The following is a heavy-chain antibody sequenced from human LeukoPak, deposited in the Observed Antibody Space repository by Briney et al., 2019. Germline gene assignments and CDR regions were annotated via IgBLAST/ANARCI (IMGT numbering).Heavy chain of an antibody. J-gene: IGHJ4*02. CDR1: GFTFTTYW. Sequence: SGGSLRLSCAASGFTFTTYWMTWVRQAPGKGLEWVANVKQDGSEKYYVDSVKGRFTISRDNAKNSLYLQMNSLRAEDTAVYYCARQRVVDSWGQGTLVTVSS. CDR3: ARQRVVDS. D-gene: IGHD3-22*01. V-gene: IGHV3-7*01. CDR2: VKQDGSEK.